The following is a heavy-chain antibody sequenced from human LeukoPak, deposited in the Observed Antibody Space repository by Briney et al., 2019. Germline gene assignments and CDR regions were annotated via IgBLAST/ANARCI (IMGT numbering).Heavy chain of an antibody. CDR1: GGSIISSRYY. J-gene: IGHJ4*02. CDR3: ASTPDYYDSSGYSDY. CDR2: IYYSGST. Sequence: SETLSRTSHVAGGSIISSRYYLGWIRRPPGKGLAWIGIIYYSGSTYYNTSLKSRVTISVDTSKNQFSLKLSSVTAADTAVYYCASTPDYYDSSGYSDYWGQGTLVTVSS. D-gene: IGHD3-22*01. V-gene: IGHV4-39*01.